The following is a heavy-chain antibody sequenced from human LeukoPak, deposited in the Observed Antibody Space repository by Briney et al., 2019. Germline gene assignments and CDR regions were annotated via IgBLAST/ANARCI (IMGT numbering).Heavy chain of an antibody. V-gene: IGHV4-39*01. Sequence: SETLSLTCTVSGGSISSSSYYWGWIRQPPGKGLEWIGNVYFRGSTYYNPSLKSRVTISVDTSKNQFSLKLNSVTAADTAVYYCARHVRASGSGSCAFDIWGQGTMVTVSS. CDR2: VYFRGST. CDR1: GGSISSSSYY. CDR3: ARHVRASGSGSCAFDI. J-gene: IGHJ3*02. D-gene: IGHD3-10*01.